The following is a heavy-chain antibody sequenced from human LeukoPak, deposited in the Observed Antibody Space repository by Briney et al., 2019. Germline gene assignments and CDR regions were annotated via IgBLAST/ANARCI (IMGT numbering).Heavy chain of an antibody. J-gene: IGHJ4*02. Sequence: SETLSLTCTVPGGSSSSSRYYWGWIRQPPGKGLEWIGRIYYIGGTYYNPSLKRRVTLSVDTSKNQFSLKLSSVTAADTAVYYCARGNCSSTSCSPPDYWGQGTLVTVSS. CDR2: IYYIGGT. V-gene: IGHV4-39*01. CDR1: GGSSSSSRYY. D-gene: IGHD2-2*01. CDR3: ARGNCSSTSCSPPDY.